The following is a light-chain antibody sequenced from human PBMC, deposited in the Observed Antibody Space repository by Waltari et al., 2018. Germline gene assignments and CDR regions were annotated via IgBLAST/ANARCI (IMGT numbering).Light chain of an antibody. Sequence: QSVLTQPPSASGAPGQTVTSFCSGGNSNIGRSVVNWYQQVPGTAPKLLIYSNTYRPSGVPDRFSGSKSGTSASLAISGLQSDDEGDYYCATWDDRLTGVVFGGGTQVTVL. V-gene: IGLV1-44*01. CDR1: NSNIGRSV. CDR3: ATWDDRLTGVV. CDR2: SNT. J-gene: IGLJ2*01.